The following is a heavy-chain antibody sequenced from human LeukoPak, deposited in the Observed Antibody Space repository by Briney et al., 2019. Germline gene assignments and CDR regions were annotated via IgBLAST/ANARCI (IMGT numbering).Heavy chain of an antibody. V-gene: IGHV3-23*01. CDR3: AKVPHDYGEKYYFDY. CDR2: ISGSGGST. J-gene: IGHJ4*02. CDR1: GFTFSSYA. Sequence: GGSLRLSCAASGFTFSSYAMSWVRQAPRKGLEWVSGISGSGGSTYYTDSVKGRFTISRDNSKNTVYLQMNSLRAEDTAVYYCAKVPHDYGEKYYFDYWGQGTLVTVSS. D-gene: IGHD4-17*01.